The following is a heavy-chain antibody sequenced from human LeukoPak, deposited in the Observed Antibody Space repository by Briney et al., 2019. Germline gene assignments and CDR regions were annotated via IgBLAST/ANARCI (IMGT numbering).Heavy chain of an antibody. D-gene: IGHD3-16*01. CDR2: ISGSGGST. CDR3: AKARQGLRLGESDY. J-gene: IGHJ4*02. CDR1: GFTFSSYA. V-gene: IGHV3-23*01. Sequence: SGGSLRLSCAASGFTFSSYAMSWVRQAPGKGLEWVSAISGSGGSTYYADSVKGRFTISRDNSKNTLYLQMNSLRAEDTAVYYCAKARQGLRLGESDYWGQGTLVTVSS.